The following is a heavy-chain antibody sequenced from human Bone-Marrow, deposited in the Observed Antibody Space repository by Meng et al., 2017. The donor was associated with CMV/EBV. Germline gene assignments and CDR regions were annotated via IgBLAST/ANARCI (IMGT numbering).Heavy chain of an antibody. Sequence: SVKVSCKTSGGIFSSYAINWVRQAPGQGLEWMGGIIPIFDTTNYAQKFQGRVTITTDESTSTAYMDLNSLRSEDTAVYYCATSFVNCSTSNCYKYNWLDPWGQGTLVTVSS. V-gene: IGHV1-69*05. CDR1: GGIFSSYA. CDR3: ATSFVNCSTSNCYKYNWLDP. J-gene: IGHJ5*02. D-gene: IGHD2-2*02. CDR2: IIPIFDTT.